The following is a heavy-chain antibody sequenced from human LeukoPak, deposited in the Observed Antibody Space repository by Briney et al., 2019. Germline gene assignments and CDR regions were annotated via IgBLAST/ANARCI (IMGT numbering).Heavy chain of an antibody. CDR1: GYSISSGVYY. CDR3: ARVETTMIRY. Sequence: SETLSLTCTVSGYSISSGVYYWTWIRQDPGKGLEWIGYIYYSGNTFYNPALKSRATISVDTSKNQFSLTLSSVTAADTAVYYCARVETTMIRYWGQGTLVAVSS. J-gene: IGHJ4*02. V-gene: IGHV4-31*03. D-gene: IGHD3-16*01. CDR2: IYYSGNT.